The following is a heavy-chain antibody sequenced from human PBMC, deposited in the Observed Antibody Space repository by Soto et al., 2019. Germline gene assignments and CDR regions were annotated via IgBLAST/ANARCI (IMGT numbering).Heavy chain of an antibody. V-gene: IGHV3-30*18. D-gene: IGHD3-9*01. CDR2: ISYDGSNK. Sequence: ESGGGVVQPGRSPRLSCAASGFTFNNYGMHWVRQAPGRGLDWVAVISYDGSNKYYADSVKGRFTISRDNSKNTLYLQMSSLKPEDTAVYYCAKDQGKVDWLDAYDAFDIWGQGTMVTVSS. CDR3: AKDQGKVDWLDAYDAFDI. CDR1: GFTFNNYG. J-gene: IGHJ3*02.